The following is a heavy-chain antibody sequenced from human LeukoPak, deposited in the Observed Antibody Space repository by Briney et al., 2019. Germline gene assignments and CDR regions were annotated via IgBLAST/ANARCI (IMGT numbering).Heavy chain of an antibody. Sequence: ASVKVSCKASGYTFTGYYMHWVRQAPGHGLEWMGWINPNSGGTNYAQKFQGRVTMTRDTSISTAYMELSRLRSDDTAVYYCARDDYYYYYGMDVWGQGTTVTVSS. CDR3: ARDDYYYYYGMDV. CDR2: INPNSGGT. V-gene: IGHV1-2*02. CDR1: GYTFTGYY. J-gene: IGHJ6*02.